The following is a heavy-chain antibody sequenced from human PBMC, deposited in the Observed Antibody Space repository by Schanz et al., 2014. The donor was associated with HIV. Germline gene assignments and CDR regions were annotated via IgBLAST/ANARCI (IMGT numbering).Heavy chain of an antibody. CDR1: GYTFSSYD. CDR3: ARDAIAVXXXSDH. J-gene: IGHJ4*02. CDR2: MNPNSGNT. D-gene: IGHD6-19*01. Sequence: QVQLVQSGAEVKKPGSSVKVSCKASGYTFSSYDINWVRQATGQGLEWMGWMNPNSGNTGFAQKFQGRVTMTRDTSTSTAFMELRSLRSDDTALYFCARDAIAVXXXSDHWGPGTLVTVSP. V-gene: IGHV1-8*01.